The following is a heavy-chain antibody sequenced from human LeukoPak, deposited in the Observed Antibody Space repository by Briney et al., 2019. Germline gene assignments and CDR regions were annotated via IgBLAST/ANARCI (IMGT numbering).Heavy chain of an antibody. CDR3: ARQRCSGGSCYRVDQLYYMDV. V-gene: IGHV4-4*09. J-gene: IGHJ6*03. CDR2: IYSSVST. CDR1: VDSINDNY. Sequence: SETLSLTCTVSVDSINDNYWSWIRQPPGEGLECIAYIYSSVSTNYNPSLKSQVTISIDTSKSQFSLKLTSVTAADTGVYYCARQRCSGGSCYRVDQLYYMDVWGKGTTVTVSS. D-gene: IGHD2-15*01.